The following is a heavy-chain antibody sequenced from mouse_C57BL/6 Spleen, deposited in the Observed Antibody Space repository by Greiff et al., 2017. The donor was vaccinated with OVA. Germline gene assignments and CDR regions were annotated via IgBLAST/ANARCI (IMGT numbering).Heavy chain of an antibody. D-gene: IGHD1-1*01. CDR1: GFTFSDYG. CDR2: ISSGSSTI. CDR3: ARNGYYGRAMDY. V-gene: IGHV5-17*01. Sequence: EVKVVESGGGLVKPGGSLKLSCAASGFTFSDYGMHWVRQAPEKGLEWVAYISSGSSTIYYADTVKGRFTISRDNAKNTLFLQMTSLRSEDTAMYYCARNGYYGRAMDYWGQGTSVTVSS. J-gene: IGHJ4*01.